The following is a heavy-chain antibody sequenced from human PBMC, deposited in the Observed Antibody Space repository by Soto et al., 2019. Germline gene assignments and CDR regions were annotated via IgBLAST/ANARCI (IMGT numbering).Heavy chain of an antibody. CDR2: IYYSGST. J-gene: IGHJ6*02. CDR3: ARGDNTGRRGMDV. V-gene: IGHV4-59*01. D-gene: IGHD2-2*02. CDR1: GGSISNYY. Sequence: QVQLQESGPGLVKPSETLSLTCTVSGGSISNYYWSWIRQPPGKGLEWIGCIYYSGSTNYNPSLTSRVTISVDTSKNQFSLKLSAVTAADTAVYYCARGDNTGRRGMDVWGQGTTVTVSS.